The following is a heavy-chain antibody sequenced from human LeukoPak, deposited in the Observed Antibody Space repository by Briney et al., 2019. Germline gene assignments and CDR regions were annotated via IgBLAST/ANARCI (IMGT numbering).Heavy chain of an antibody. J-gene: IGHJ5*02. Sequence: ESLKISCKGSGYSFTSYWIGWVRQMPGKGLEWMGIIYPGGSDTRYSPSFQGQVTISADKSISTAYLQWSSLKASDTAMYYCARSSLSGSYSFWSDPWGQGTLVTVSS. CDR1: GYSFTSYW. D-gene: IGHD3-10*01. V-gene: IGHV5-51*01. CDR2: IYPGGSDT. CDR3: ARSSLSGSYSFWSDP.